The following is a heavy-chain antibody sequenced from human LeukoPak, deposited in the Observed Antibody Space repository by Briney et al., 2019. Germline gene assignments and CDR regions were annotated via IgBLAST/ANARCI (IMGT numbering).Heavy chain of an antibody. CDR2: ISAYNGNT. CDR1: GYTFTSYG. D-gene: IGHD3-22*01. V-gene: IGHV1-18*01. CDR3: ARDGYDSSGYYGMDV. J-gene: IGHJ6*02. Sequence: GASVKVSCKASGYTFTSYGISWVRQAAGQGLEWMGLISAYNGNTNYAQKLQGRVTMTTDTSTSTAYMELRSLRSDDTAVYYCARDGYDSSGYYGMDVWGQGTTVTVSS.